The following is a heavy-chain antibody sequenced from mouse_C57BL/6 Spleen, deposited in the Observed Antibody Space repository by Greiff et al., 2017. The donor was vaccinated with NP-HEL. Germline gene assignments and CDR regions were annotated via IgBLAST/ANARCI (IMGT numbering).Heavy chain of an antibody. D-gene: IGHD1-1*01. CDR3: ARRYYGSSPGFAY. CDR1: GYTFTSYW. CDR2: IDPSDSET. Sequence: VQLQQPGAELVRPGSSVKLSCKASGYTFTSYWMHWVKQRPIQGLEWIGNIDPSDSETHYNQKFKDKATLTVDKSSSTAYMQLSSLTSEDSAVYYCARRYYGSSPGFAYWGQGTLVTVSA. J-gene: IGHJ3*01. V-gene: IGHV1-52*01.